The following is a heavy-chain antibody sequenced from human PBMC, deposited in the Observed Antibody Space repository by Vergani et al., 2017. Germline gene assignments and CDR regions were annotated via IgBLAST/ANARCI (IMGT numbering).Heavy chain of an antibody. CDR1: GGSISSYY. J-gene: IGHJ4*02. V-gene: IGHV4-59*01. CDR2: IYYSGST. CDR3: ARLNWNRIDY. Sequence: QVQLQESGPGLVKPSETLSLTCTVSGGSISSYYWSWIRQPPGKGLEWIGYIYYSGSTNYNPSLKSRVTISVDTSKNQFSLKLSSVTAADTAVYYCARLNWNRIDYWGQGTLVTVSS. D-gene: IGHD1-1*01.